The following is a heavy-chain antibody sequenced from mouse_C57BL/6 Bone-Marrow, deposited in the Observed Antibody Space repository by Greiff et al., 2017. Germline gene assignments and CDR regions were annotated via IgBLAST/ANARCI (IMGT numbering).Heavy chain of an antibody. CDR2: IDPEIGDT. V-gene: IGHV14-4*01. Sequence: VQLQQSGAELVRPGASVKLSCTASGFNIKDDYIHWVKQRPEQGLEWIGWIDPEIGDTAYASKFQGKATITSDTSSYTTYLQLSSLTSADAAVYYCSSFGGNYFDFWGQGTPLTVAS. D-gene: IGHD1-1*02. J-gene: IGHJ2*01. CDR3: SSFGGNYFDF. CDR1: GFNIKDDY.